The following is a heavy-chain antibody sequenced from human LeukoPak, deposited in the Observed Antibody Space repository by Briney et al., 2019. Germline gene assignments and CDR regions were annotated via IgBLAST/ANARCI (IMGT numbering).Heavy chain of an antibody. J-gene: IGHJ5*02. V-gene: IGHV4-34*01. CDR1: GGSFSGYY. D-gene: IGHD3-3*01. CDR2: INHSGST. Sequence: SETLSLTCAVYGGSFSGYYWSCIRQPPGKGREWIGEINHSGSTNYNTSLKSRVTISVETSKNQFSLKLSSVTAADTAVYYCARDKEWLLDNWFDPWGQGTLVTVSS. CDR3: ARDKEWLLDNWFDP.